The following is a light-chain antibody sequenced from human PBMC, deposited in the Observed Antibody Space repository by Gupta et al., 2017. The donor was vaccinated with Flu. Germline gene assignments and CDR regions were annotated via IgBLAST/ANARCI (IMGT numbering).Light chain of an antibody. CDR1: QSVSVN. J-gene: IGKJ2*01. CDR3: LQYHNWPSMFT. CDR2: GAS. Sequence: IWMTQSPATLSVSPGERATLSCRASQSVSVNLAWYQHKPGLPPRLLIYGASTRATGIPSRISGSGSGLEFTLTISSLQSEDFAIYYCLQYHNWPSMFTFGRGTKLEIK. V-gene: IGKV3-15*01.